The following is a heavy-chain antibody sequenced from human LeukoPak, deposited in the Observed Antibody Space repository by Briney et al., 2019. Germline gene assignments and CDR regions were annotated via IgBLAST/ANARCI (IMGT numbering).Heavy chain of an antibody. CDR3: TREGRYCSSTSCYVCLDF. CDR2: IKNKANSYTT. V-gene: IGHV3-72*01. D-gene: IGHD2-2*01. CDR1: GFTFSDHY. J-gene: IGHJ4*02. Sequence: GRSLRLSCAASGFTFSDHYMDWVRQAPGKGLEWVGRIKNKANSYTTEYAASVKGRFTVSREDSKNALYLQMNSLKTEDTAVYYCTREGRYCSSTSCYVCLDFWGQGTLVTFSS.